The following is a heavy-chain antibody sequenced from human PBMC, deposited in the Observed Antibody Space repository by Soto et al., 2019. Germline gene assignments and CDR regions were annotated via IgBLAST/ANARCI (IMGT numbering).Heavy chain of an antibody. CDR1: GFTFSSYG. D-gene: IGHD3-16*02. CDR2: IWYDGSNK. Sequence: QVQLVESGGGVVQPGRSMRLSCAASGFTFSSYGMHWVRQAPGKGLEWVAVIWYDGSNKYYADSVKGRFTISRDNSKNTVQLQIDSLRAEDTAVYYCARENIRTYYDYVWGSYRHRYYFDYWGQGTLVTVSS. CDR3: ARENIRTYYDYVWGSYRHRYYFDY. V-gene: IGHV3-33*01. J-gene: IGHJ4*02.